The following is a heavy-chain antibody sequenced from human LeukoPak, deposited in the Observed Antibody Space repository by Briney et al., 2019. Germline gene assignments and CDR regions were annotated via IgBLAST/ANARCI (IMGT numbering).Heavy chain of an antibody. CDR1: GYSISSGYY. CDR2: IYYSGIT. J-gene: IGHJ5*02. D-gene: IGHD2-8*01. Sequence: SEALSLTCTVSGYSISSGYYWGWIRQPPGKGLEWIGYIYYSGITKYNPSVKSRVTISVDTSKNQFSLKVSSVTAADTAVYYCARGTNMMASLRFDPWGQGTLVTVSS. CDR3: ARGTNMMASLRFDP. V-gene: IGHV4-61*01.